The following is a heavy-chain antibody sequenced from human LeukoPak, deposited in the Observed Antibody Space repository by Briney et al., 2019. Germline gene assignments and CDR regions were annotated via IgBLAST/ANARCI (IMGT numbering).Heavy chain of an antibody. CDR2: MNPNSGNT. CDR3: ARLLGYCSSTSWYGAFDI. J-gene: IGHJ3*02. D-gene: IGHD2-2*01. Sequence: ASVKVSCKASGYTFTSYDINWVRQATGQGLEWMGWMNPNSGNTGYAQKFQGRVTMTRNTSISTAYMELSSLRSEDTAVYYCARLLGYCSSTSWYGAFDIWGQGTMVTVSS. CDR1: GYTFTSYD. V-gene: IGHV1-8*01.